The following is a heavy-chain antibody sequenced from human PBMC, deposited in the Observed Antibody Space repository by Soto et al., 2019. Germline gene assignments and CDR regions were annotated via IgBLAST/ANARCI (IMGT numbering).Heavy chain of an antibody. Sequence: EVQLVESGGGLVQPGGSLKLSCAASGYTFSDSAIHWVRQASGKGLEWVGRIRSKANSYATVYVASVRGRFTISRDDSQNTAYLQMNSLKTEDTAVYYCARLWSEREPNFDYWGQGTLVSVSS. CDR3: ARLWSEREPNFDY. CDR1: GYTFSDSA. V-gene: IGHV3-73*02. D-gene: IGHD1-26*01. CDR2: IRSKANSYAT. J-gene: IGHJ4*02.